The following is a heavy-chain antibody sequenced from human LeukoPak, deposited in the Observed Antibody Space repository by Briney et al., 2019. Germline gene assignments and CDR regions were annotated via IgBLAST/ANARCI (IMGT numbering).Heavy chain of an antibody. CDR3: ARVWLRGPVNTRLTDYGDYAEGYFDY. CDR1: GYTFTSYA. V-gene: IGHV1-3*01. D-gene: IGHD4-17*01. Sequence: ASVKVSCKASGYTFTSYAMHWVRQAPGQRLEWMGWINAGNGNTKDSQKFQGRVTITRDTSASTAYMELSSLRSEDTAVYYCARVWLRGPVNTRLTDYGDYAEGYFDYWGQGTLVTVSS. CDR2: INAGNGNT. J-gene: IGHJ4*02.